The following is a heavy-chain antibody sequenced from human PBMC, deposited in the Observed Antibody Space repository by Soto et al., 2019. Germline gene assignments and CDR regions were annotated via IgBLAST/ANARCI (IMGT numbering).Heavy chain of an antibody. CDR2: IYTSGST. V-gene: IGHV4-4*07. Sequence: SETLSLTRTVAGGYISSYYRSWIRHPAGKGLEWMGRIYTSGSTNYNPCLKSRVTMSVDTPKNQFSLKLISVTAADTAVYYCAREGDTPFDFWSGYWTPFDYWGQGTLVTVS. CDR3: AREGDTPFDFWSGYWTPFDY. D-gene: IGHD3-3*01. CDR1: GGYISSYY. J-gene: IGHJ4*02.